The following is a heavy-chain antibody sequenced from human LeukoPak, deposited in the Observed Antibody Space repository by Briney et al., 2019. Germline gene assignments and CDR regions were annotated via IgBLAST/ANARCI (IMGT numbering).Heavy chain of an antibody. Sequence: GGSMRLSCAASGLAFSAYKMHWVRQAPRKGLVWVSRISTDGYTSDYADFVQGRFTASRDNTKNTWSLEMNSLRAEDTAVYYCVVGGSPGYWGQGTLVTVSS. D-gene: IGHD2-15*01. CDR3: VVGGSPGY. J-gene: IGHJ4*02. CDR2: ISTDGYTS. CDR1: GLAFSAYK. V-gene: IGHV3-74*01.